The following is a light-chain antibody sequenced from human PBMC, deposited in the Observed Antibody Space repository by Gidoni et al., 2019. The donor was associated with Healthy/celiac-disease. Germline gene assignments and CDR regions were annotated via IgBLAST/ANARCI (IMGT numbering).Light chain of an antibody. J-gene: IGKJ4*01. V-gene: IGKV1-9*01. CDR2: AAS. CDR1: QGISSY. CDR3: QQPGT. Sequence: DIQLTQSPSFLSASVGDRVTITCRASQGISSYLAWYQQKPGKAPKLLIYAASTLQSGVPSRFSGSGSGTEFTLTIRSLQPEDFATYYCQQPGTFGGGTKVEIK.